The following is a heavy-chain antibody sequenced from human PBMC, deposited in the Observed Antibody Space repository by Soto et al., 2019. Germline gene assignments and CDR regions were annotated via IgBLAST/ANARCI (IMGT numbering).Heavy chain of an antibody. D-gene: IGHD6-6*01. CDR2: MNPQTGNT. J-gene: IGHJ6*03. Sequence: QVQLVQSGSEGKEPGASMKISCQASGYTFTRYDITWVRQATGQGLEWMGWMNPQTGNTAYAEKFQGRVTMTRSTSINTAYIEVSGLRSEDTAVYYCARLSEESSSSNYYYFYMDVWGKGSTVTVSS. CDR1: GYTFTRYD. V-gene: IGHV1-8*01. CDR3: ARLSEESSSSNYYYFYMDV.